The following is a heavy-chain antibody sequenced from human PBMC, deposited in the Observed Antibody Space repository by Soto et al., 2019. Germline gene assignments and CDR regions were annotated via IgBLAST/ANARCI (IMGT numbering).Heavy chain of an antibody. CDR3: ARDLRGYQLLSSPLDC. D-gene: IGHD2-2*01. V-gene: IGHV1-18*04. CDR1: GYAFTSYG. Sequence: QVQLVQSGTAVKKPGASVKVSCKASGYAFTSYGISWVRQAPGQGLEWMGWISAYRGDTNYAQKFQGRVTVTTDTSTNTAYMELRSLRSDDTAVYYCARDLRGYQLLSSPLDCWGQGTLVTVSS. CDR2: ISAYRGDT. J-gene: IGHJ4*02.